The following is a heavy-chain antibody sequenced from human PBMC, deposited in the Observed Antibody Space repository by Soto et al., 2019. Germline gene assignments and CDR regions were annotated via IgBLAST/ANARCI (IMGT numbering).Heavy chain of an antibody. V-gene: IGHV3-23*01. Sequence: EVQLLESGGGLVQPGGSLRLSCAASGFTFSSYAMTWVRQAPGKGLEWVSVIRGTGDTTYDADSVKGRFTISRDNSKNTLYLQMSSLRAEDTAIYYCAKQQGPGTPYYYAMDVWGQGTTVTVSS. CDR2: IRGTGDTT. CDR3: AKQQGPGTPYYYAMDV. J-gene: IGHJ6*02. D-gene: IGHD1-1*01. CDR1: GFTFSSYA.